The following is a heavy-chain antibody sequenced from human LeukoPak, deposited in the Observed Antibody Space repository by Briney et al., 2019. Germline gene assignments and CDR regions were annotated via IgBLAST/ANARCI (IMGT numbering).Heavy chain of an antibody. CDR2: LFRSGST. D-gene: IGHD2-21*01. Sequence: SETLSLTCSVSGASISSYYWSWIRQTPGKGLEWIGYLFRSGSTNYNPSLKSRVTISVDTSKNQFSLKLNSVTAADTAVYYCARAGASYSFDYWGQGTLVTVSS. J-gene: IGHJ4*02. V-gene: IGHV4-59*01. CDR3: ARAGASYSFDY. CDR1: GASISSYY.